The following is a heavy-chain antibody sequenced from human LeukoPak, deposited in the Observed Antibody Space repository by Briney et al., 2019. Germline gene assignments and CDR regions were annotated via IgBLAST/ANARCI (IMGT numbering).Heavy chain of an antibody. CDR3: ARHVRIVGGTLPLYFDY. D-gene: IGHD1-26*01. CDR1: GGSISYLY. CDR2: IYTSGST. V-gene: IGHV4-4*07. J-gene: IGHJ4*02. Sequence: PSETLSLTCTVSGGSISYLYWSWIRQPAGKGLEWIGRIYTSGSTNYNPSLKSRVTMSVDTSKNQFSLKLSSVTAADTAVYYCARHVRIVGGTLPLYFDYWGQGTLVTVSS.